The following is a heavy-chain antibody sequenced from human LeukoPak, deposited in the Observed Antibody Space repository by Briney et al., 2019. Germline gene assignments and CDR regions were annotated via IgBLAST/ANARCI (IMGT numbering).Heavy chain of an antibody. D-gene: IGHD2-15*01. V-gene: IGHV3-53*01. Sequence: GGSLRLSCAASGFTVSSSYMSWVRQAPGKGLEWVSVIYSGGSTYYADSVKGRFTISGDNSKNTLYLQMNSLRNEDTAVYYCARILSSPYCSGGSCYDDWGQGTLVTVSS. J-gene: IGHJ4*02. CDR3: ARILSSPYCSGGSCYDD. CDR2: IYSGGST. CDR1: GFTVSSSY.